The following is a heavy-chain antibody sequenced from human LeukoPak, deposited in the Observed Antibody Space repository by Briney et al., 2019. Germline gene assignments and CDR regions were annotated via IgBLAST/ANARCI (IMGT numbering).Heavy chain of an antibody. D-gene: IGHD5-12*01. V-gene: IGHV3-30*18. J-gene: IGHJ6*02. CDR1: GFTFSSYG. CDR2: ISYDGSNK. CDR3: AKDRIVAIGNYYYYGMDV. Sequence: GRSLRLSCAASGFTFSSYGMHWVRQAPGKGLEWVAVISYDGSNKYYADSVKGRFTISRDNSKNTLYLQMNSLRAEDTAVYYCAKDRIVAIGNYYYYGMDVWGQGTTVTVSS.